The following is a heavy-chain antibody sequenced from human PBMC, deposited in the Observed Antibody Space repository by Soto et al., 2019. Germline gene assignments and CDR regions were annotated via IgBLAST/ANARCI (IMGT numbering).Heavy chain of an antibody. D-gene: IGHD5-12*01. CDR1: GFTFSSYG. CDR2: ISYDGSNK. V-gene: IGHV3-30*18. CDR3: AKSADKGYDCGYYFDY. J-gene: IGHJ4*02. Sequence: GGSLRLSCAASGFTFSSYGMHWVRQAPGKGLEWVAVISYDGSNKYYADSVKGRFTISRDNSKNTLYLQINRLRAEDTAVYYFAKSADKGYDCGYYFDYWGQGTLVTVSS.